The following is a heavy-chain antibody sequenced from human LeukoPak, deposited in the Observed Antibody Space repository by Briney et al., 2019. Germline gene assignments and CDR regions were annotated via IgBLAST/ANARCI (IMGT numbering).Heavy chain of an antibody. V-gene: IGHV1-69*13. CDR3: ARGPADHDYGGVNSYCYLDV. J-gene: IGHJ6*03. CDR2: IIPIFGTA. Sequence: GASVKVSCKASGRTFSTYAISWVRQAPGQGLEWMGGIIPIFGTANYAQKFQGRVTITADGSTSTAYMAQSGQRSDDTAVYYWARGPADHDYGGVNSYCYLDVWGKGTTVTVSS. CDR1: GRTFSTYA. D-gene: IGHD4-23*01.